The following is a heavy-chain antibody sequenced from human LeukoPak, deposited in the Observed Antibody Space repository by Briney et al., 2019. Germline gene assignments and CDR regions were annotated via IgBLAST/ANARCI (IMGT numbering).Heavy chain of an antibody. D-gene: IGHD3-22*01. Sequence: GGSLRLSCAASGFTFSSYGMHWVRQAPGKGLEWVSVIYSGGSTYYADSVKGRFTISRDNSKNTLYLQMNSLRAEDTAVYYCARDDSSGYYHFDYWGQGTLVTVSS. CDR1: GFTFSSYG. J-gene: IGHJ4*02. V-gene: IGHV3-NL1*01. CDR2: IYSGGST. CDR3: ARDDSSGYYHFDY.